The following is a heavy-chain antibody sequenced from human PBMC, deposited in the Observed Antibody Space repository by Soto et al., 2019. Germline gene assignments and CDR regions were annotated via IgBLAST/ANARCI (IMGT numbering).Heavy chain of an antibody. D-gene: IGHD4-17*01. CDR2: IYHSGST. V-gene: IGHV4-4*02. CDR3: ARDGDYGDAFDI. Sequence: SETLSLTCAVSGGSISSSNWWSWVRQPPGKGLEWVGEIYHSGSTNYNPSLKSRVTISVDKSKNQFSLKLSSVTAADTAVYYCARDGDYGDAFDIWGQGTMVTVSS. J-gene: IGHJ3*02. CDR1: GGSISSSNW.